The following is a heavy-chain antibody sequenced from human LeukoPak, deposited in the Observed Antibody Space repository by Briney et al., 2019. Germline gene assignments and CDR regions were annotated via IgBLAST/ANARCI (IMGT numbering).Heavy chain of an antibody. V-gene: IGHV3-23*01. CDR1: GFTFSSYA. D-gene: IGHD6-19*01. CDR2: ISGSGGST. Sequence: PGGSLRLSCAASGFTFSSYAMSWVRQAPGKGLEWVSAISGSGGSTYYADSVKGRFTISRDNSKNTLYLQMNSLRAEDTAVYYCAKMLYSSAYFGEDAFDIWGQGTMVTVSS. J-gene: IGHJ3*02. CDR3: AKMLYSSAYFGEDAFDI.